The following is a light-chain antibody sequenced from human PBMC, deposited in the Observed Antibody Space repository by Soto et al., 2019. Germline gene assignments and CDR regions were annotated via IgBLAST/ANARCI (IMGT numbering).Light chain of an antibody. J-gene: IGLJ1*01. CDR3: SSYTDRKNLV. Sequence: QSALTQSPSASGSPGQSVTISCTGTSSDIGGYNSVSWYQQHPGKAPKVMIYDVTKRPSGVPDRFSGSKSGNTASLTVSALQAEDEADYYCSSYTDRKNLVFGTGTKRTVL. CDR1: SSDIGGYNS. V-gene: IGLV2-8*01. CDR2: DVT.